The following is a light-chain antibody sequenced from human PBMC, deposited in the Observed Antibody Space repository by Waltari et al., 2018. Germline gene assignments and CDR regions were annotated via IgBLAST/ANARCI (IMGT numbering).Light chain of an antibody. Sequence: DIQMTQSPSTLSASVGDRVTISCRTSQSVGSWLAWYQQKPGKAPKLLIYMASSLESGVPSRFSGSGSGTEFPLTSSSLQPDDFATYSCQQYSSFSTFGQGTKLDI. CDR2: MAS. CDR1: QSVGSW. CDR3: QQYSSFST. J-gene: IGKJ2*01. V-gene: IGKV1-5*03.